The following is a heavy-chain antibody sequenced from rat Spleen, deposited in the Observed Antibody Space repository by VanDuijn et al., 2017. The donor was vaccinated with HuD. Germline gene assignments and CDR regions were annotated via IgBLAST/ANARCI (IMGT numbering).Heavy chain of an antibody. CDR2: ISFDGSST. V-gene: IGHV5-22*01. CDR1: GFTFSNYD. Sequence: EVQLVESGGGLVQPGRSMKLSCAASGFTFSNYDMAWVRQAPTKGLEWVASISFDGSSTYYRDSVKGRFTISRDNAKSILYLQMDSLRSEDTATYYCARSVFDYWGQGVMVTVSS. J-gene: IGHJ2*01. CDR3: ARSVFDY.